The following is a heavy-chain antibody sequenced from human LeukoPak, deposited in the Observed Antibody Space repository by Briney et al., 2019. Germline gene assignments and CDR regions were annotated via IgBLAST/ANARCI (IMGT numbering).Heavy chain of an antibody. Sequence: SETLSLTCTVSGGSISDYHCNWLRQPPGKGLEWIGYIYYGGSTNYNPSLKSRVTISVDTSKYQFSLNLNSVTAADTAVYYCARGGSAYPPYNWFAPWGQGMLVTVSS. CDR2: IYYGGST. V-gene: IGHV4-59*01. J-gene: IGHJ5*02. CDR3: ARGGSAYPPYNWFAP. CDR1: GGSISDYH. D-gene: IGHD3-16*01.